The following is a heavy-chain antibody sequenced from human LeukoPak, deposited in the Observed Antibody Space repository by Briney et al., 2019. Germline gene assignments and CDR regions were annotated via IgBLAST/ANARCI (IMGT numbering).Heavy chain of an antibody. D-gene: IGHD4-23*01. J-gene: IGHJ4*02. CDR3: AKLEASVDY. CDR2: ISSSGGSA. Sequence: GGSLRLSCAASGFTFSSYEMNWVRQAPGKGLEWVSYISSSGGSAYYTDSVKGRFTISRDKSKNTLFLQMNSLRPDDTAVYYCAKLEASVDYWGQGTLVTVSS. CDR1: GFTFSSYE. V-gene: IGHV3-48*03.